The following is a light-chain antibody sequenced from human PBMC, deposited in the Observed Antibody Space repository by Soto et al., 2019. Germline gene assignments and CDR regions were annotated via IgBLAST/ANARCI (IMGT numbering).Light chain of an antibody. CDR1: SSDVGGYNY. V-gene: IGLV2-14*03. Sequence: QSALTQPASVSGSPGQSITISCTVTSSDVGGYNYVSWYQQHPGKAPKLLIYNVNNRPSGVSNRFSGSKSGNTAALTISGLQADDEADYYCTSYTTTSTVIFGGGTKLTVL. CDR2: NVN. J-gene: IGLJ2*01. CDR3: TSYTTTSTVI.